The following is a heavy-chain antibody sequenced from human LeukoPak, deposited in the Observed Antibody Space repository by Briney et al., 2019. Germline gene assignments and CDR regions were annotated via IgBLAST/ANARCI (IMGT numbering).Heavy chain of an antibody. Sequence: GGSPRLSCAASGFTFSSKWMHWVRQVPGKGLVWVSRINTDGSSTNYADSVKGRFTISRDNAKNTLYLQMNSLRAEDTAVYYCAREYRVVVTSGAFDIWGQGTMVTVSS. CDR3: AREYRVVVTSGAFDI. CDR1: GFTFSSKW. V-gene: IGHV3-74*01. J-gene: IGHJ3*02. D-gene: IGHD3-22*01. CDR2: INTDGSST.